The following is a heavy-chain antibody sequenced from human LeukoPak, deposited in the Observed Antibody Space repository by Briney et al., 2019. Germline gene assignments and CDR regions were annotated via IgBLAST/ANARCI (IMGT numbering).Heavy chain of an antibody. CDR2: IYPGDSDT. V-gene: IGHV5-51*01. D-gene: IGHD1-26*01. CDR3: ARRIVGASNWFDP. CDR1: GYSFTTYW. J-gene: IGHJ5*02. Sequence: GESLKISCKGSGYSFTTYWIGWVRQMPGKGLEWMGIIYPGDSDTRYSPSFQGQVTISADKSISTTYLQWSSLKASDTAMYYCARRIVGASNWFDPWGQGTLVTVSS.